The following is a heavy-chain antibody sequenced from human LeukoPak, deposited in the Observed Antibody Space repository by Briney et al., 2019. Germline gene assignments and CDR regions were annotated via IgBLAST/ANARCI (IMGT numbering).Heavy chain of an antibody. CDR2: INPSSGGT. Sequence: ASVKVSCKASGYTFTGYYMHWVRQAPGQGLEWMGRINPSSGGTNYAQKFQGRVTMTRDTSTSTVYMELSSLRSEDTAVYYCARDYYGSGSYPSLWGQGTLVTVSS. CDR1: GYTFTGYY. D-gene: IGHD3-10*01. V-gene: IGHV1-2*06. J-gene: IGHJ4*02. CDR3: ARDYYGSGSYPSL.